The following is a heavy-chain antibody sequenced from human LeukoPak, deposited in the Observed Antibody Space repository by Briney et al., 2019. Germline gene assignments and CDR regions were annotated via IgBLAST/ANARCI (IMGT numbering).Heavy chain of an antibody. D-gene: IGHD3-22*01. V-gene: IGHV1-2*02. Sequence: APVKVSCKASGYTFTGYYMHWVRQAPGQGLEWMGWINPNSGGTNYAQKFQGRVTMTRDTSISTAYMELSRLRSDDTAVYYCARDYYYDSSGDANWFDPWGQGTLVTVSS. CDR3: ARDYYYDSSGDANWFDP. CDR2: INPNSGGT. J-gene: IGHJ5*02. CDR1: GYTFTGYY.